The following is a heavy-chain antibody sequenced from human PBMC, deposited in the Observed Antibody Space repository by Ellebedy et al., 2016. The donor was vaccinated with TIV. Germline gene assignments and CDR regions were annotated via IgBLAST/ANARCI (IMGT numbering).Heavy chain of an antibody. J-gene: IGHJ3*02. V-gene: IGHV3-30*18. CDR3: VKDGGDVLRYFDWPLSGAFDI. CDR1: GFTFSSYG. Sequence: GESLKISXAASGFTFSSYGMHWVRQAPGKGLEWVAVISYDGSNKYYADSVKGRFTISRDNSKNTLYLQMSSLRAEDTAVYYCVKDGGDVLRYFDWPLSGAFDIWGQGTMVTVSS. D-gene: IGHD3-9*01. CDR2: ISYDGSNK.